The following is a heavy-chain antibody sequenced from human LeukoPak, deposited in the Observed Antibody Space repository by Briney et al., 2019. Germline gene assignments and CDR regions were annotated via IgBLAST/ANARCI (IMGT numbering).Heavy chain of an antibody. CDR1: GFTFSSYA. J-gene: IGHJ4*02. V-gene: IGHV3-23*01. Sequence: GGSLRLSCAASGFTFSSYAMSWVRQAPGKGLEWVSATSGSGGSAYYADSVKGRFTISRDNSKNTLYLQMNSLRAEDTAVYYCAKARTYYDSSGYYLRWGQGTLVTASS. CDR3: AKARTYYDSSGYYLR. CDR2: TSGSGGSA. D-gene: IGHD3-22*01.